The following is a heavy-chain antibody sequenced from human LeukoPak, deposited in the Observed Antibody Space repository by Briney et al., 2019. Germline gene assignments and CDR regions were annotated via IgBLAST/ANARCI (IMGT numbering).Heavy chain of an antibody. CDR1: GFTFSSYA. V-gene: IGHV3-23*01. D-gene: IGHD6-6*01. CDR2: ISGSGGST. Sequence: GGSLRLSCAASGFTFSSYAMSWVRQAPGKGLEWVSAISGSGGSTYYADSVKGRFTISGDNSKNTLYLQMNSLRAEDTAVYYCAKVSGSSLYYYYGMDVWGQGTTVTVSS. J-gene: IGHJ6*02. CDR3: AKVSGSSLYYYYGMDV.